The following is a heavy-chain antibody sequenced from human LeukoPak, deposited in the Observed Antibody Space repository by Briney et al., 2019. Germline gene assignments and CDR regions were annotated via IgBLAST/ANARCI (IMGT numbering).Heavy chain of an antibody. CDR2: ISSSGSTI. J-gene: IGHJ4*02. D-gene: IGHD1-14*01. V-gene: IGHV3-11*04. CDR3: TTETWYRFDY. Sequence: GGSLRLSCAASGFTFSDYYMSWIRQAPGKGLEWVSCISSSGSTIYCADSVKGRFTISRDNAKNSLYLQMNSLRAEDTAVYYCTTETWYRFDYWGQGTLVTVSS. CDR1: GFTFSDYY.